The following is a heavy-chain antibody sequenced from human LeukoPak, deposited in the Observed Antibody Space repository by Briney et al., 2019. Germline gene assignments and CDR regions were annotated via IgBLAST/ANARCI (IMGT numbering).Heavy chain of an antibody. CDR3: ARHSSVFNSFDL. Sequence: GGSPETPLKGPAIRFKNYWIRWGRPRPGKGGEGMGRIDSGDSQANYTPSFHGHFTISADNSISTAYLQWSSLKASDTAMYYCARHSSVFNSFDLWGQGTLVTVSS. J-gene: IGHJ5*02. CDR2: IDSGDSQA. CDR1: AIRFKNYW. V-gene: IGHV5-10-1*01. D-gene: IGHD3-22*01.